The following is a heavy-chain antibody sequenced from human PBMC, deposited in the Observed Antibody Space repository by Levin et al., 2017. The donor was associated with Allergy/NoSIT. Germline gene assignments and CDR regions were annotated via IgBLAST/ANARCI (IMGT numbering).Heavy chain of an antibody. V-gene: IGHV3-30-3*01. CDR3: ARSSGLGVFNDAFDI. CDR2: ISYDGSNK. J-gene: IGHJ3*02. CDR1: GFTFSSYA. Sequence: GESLKISCAASGFTFSSYAMHWVRQAPGKGLEWVAVISYDGSNKYYADSVKGRFTISRDNSKNTLYLQMYSLRAEDTAVYYCARSSGLGVFNDAFDIWGQGTMVTVSS. D-gene: IGHD6-25*01.